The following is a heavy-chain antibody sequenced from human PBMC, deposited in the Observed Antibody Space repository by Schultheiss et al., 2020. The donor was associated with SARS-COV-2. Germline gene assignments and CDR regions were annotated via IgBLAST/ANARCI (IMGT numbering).Heavy chain of an antibody. CDR1: GGSFSGYY. J-gene: IGHJ6*03. CDR3: AREYCGGGRCYGWYYLEV. Sequence: ETLSLTCAVYGGSFSGYYWSWIRQPPGKGLEWVSAISGSGGSTYYADSVKGRFTISRENAKNSLHLQMNSLRDEDTAVYYCAREYCGGGRCYGWYYLEVWGKGTTVTVSS. D-gene: IGHD2-15*01. V-gene: IGHV3-23*01. CDR2: ISGSGGST.